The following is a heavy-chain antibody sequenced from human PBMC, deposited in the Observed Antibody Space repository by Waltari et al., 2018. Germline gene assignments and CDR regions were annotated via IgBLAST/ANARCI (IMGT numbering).Heavy chain of an antibody. CDR2: ISGSGGST. CDR3: SKTLVAANSRHFDY. D-gene: IGHD2-15*01. CDR1: GFTFSSYA. V-gene: IGHV3-23*01. J-gene: IGHJ4*02. Sequence: EVQLLESGGGLVQPGGSLRLSCAASGFTFSSYAMSWVRQAPGKGLEWVSSISGSGGSTYYSASVKGRFTTSTDNSKNTLYLQMNSLRAEDTAVYYCSKTLVAANSRHFDYWGQGTLVTVSS.